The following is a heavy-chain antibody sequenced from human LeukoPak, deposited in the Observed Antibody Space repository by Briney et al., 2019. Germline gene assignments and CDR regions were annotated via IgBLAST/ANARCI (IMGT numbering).Heavy chain of an antibody. J-gene: IGHJ4*02. CDR2: INHSGST. D-gene: IGHD3-9*01. CDR1: GGSFSGYY. CDR3: ARDPILTGYYTLDY. Sequence: SETLSLTCAVYGGSFSGYYWSWIRQPPGKGLEWIGEINHSGSTNYNPSLKSRVTISVDTSKNQFSLKLSSVTAADTAVYYCARDPILTGYYTLDYWGQGTLVTVSS. V-gene: IGHV4-34*01.